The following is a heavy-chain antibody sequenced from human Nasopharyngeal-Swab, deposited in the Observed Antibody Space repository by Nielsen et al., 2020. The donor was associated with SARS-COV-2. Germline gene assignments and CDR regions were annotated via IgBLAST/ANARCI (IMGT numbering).Heavy chain of an antibody. D-gene: IGHD3-22*01. Sequence: GGSLRLSCAASGFTISDYYMSWIRQAPGKGLEWVSYISSSGSTIYYADSVKGRFTISRDNDKNSLYLQMNSLRAEDTAVYYCARDAQRTYYYDSSGLYYYYGMDVWGQGTTVTVSS. CDR2: ISSSGSTI. CDR1: GFTISDYY. CDR3: ARDAQRTYYYDSSGLYYYYGMDV. V-gene: IGHV3-11*04. J-gene: IGHJ6*02.